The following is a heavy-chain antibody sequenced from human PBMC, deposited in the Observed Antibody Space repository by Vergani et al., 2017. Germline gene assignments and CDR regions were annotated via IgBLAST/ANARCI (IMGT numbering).Heavy chain of an antibody. CDR1: GGSISSGSYY. Sequence: QVQLQESGPGLVKPSQTLSLTCTVSGGSISSGSYYWSWIRQPAGKGLEWIGRIYTSGSTNYNPSLKSRVTISVDTSKNQFSLKLSSVTAADTAVYYCAREKTTAAATYYYYMDVWGKGTTVTVSS. CDR2: IYTSGST. D-gene: IGHD6-13*01. CDR3: AREKTTAAATYYYYMDV. J-gene: IGHJ6*03. V-gene: IGHV4-61*02.